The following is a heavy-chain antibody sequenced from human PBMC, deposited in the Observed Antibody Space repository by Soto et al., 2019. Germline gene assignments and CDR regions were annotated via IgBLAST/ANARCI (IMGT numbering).Heavy chain of an antibody. V-gene: IGHV3-48*02. D-gene: IGHD5-12*01. CDR1: GFTFSSYS. CDR2: ISSSSSTI. Sequence: EVQLVESGGGLVQPGGSLRLSCAASGFTFSSYSINWVRQAPGKGLEWVSYISSSSSTIYYADSVKGRFTISRDNAKNSLYLQMNSLRDEDTAVYYCARGRGRARNYYYGMDVWGQGTTVTVSS. CDR3: ARGRGRARNYYYGMDV. J-gene: IGHJ6*02.